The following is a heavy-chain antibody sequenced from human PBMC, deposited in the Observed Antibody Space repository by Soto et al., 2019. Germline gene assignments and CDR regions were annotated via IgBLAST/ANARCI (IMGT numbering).Heavy chain of an antibody. V-gene: IGHV4-34*01. CDR2: ISPSGTT. CDR3: ARAPKVSGSAQTRPDF. Sequence: SETLSLTCSLYSGSLSGYYWSWIRQPPGKGLEWIGEISPSGTTNYSPSLKSRVSIPLDTPKNQFSLNLTSLTAADTAVYYCARAPKVSGSAQTRPDFWGQGSLVSVSS. J-gene: IGHJ4*02. D-gene: IGHD6-6*01. CDR1: SGSLSGYY.